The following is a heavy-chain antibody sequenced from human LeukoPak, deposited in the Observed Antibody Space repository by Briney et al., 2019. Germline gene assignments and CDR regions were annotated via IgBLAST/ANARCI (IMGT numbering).Heavy chain of an antibody. D-gene: IGHD1-1*01. CDR1: RFTFSSYG. Sequence: GRSLRLSCAASRFTFSSYGMHWVRQAPGKGLEWVAIIWYDGSNKYYADSVKGRFTISRGDSKNTLYLQMNSLRAEDTAVYYCARDVEGGYGVDVWGQGTTVTVSS. J-gene: IGHJ6*02. CDR2: IWYDGSNK. CDR3: ARDVEGGYGVDV. V-gene: IGHV3-33*01.